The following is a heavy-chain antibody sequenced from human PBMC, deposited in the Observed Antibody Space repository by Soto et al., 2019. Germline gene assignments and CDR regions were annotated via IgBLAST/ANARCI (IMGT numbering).Heavy chain of an antibody. CDR1: GGSMSSYY. CDR3: AREYGSGFDAFDI. CDR2: IYYSGST. V-gene: IGHV4-59*01. D-gene: IGHD3-10*01. Sequence: PSETLALTCAVSGGSMSSYYGSWIRQPPGKGLEWIGYIYYSGSTNYNPSLKSRVTISVDTSKNQFSLKLSSVTAADTAVYYCAREYGSGFDAFDIWGQGTMVTVSS. J-gene: IGHJ3*02.